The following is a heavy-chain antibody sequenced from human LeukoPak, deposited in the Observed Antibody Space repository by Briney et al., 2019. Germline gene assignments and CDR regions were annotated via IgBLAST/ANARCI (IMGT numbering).Heavy chain of an antibody. CDR2: IYPGDSDT. D-gene: IGHD6-6*01. CDR1: GYTFASYW. Sequence: GESLKISCKGSGYTFASYWIGWVRQLPGKGLEWMGIIYPGDSDTRYSPSFQGQVTISADKSISTAYLQWSSLKASDTAMYYCARRDLGSSSAWFDPWGQGTLVTVSS. V-gene: IGHV5-51*01. CDR3: ARRDLGSSSAWFDP. J-gene: IGHJ5*02.